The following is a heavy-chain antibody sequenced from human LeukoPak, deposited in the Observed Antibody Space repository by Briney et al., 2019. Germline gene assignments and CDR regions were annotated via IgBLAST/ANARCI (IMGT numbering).Heavy chain of an antibody. V-gene: IGHV3-21*01. J-gene: IGHJ4*02. D-gene: IGHD5-24*01. CDR2: ISSSSSYI. CDR1: GGSFSGYY. CDR3: ARDGRMATTDTEQFDY. Sequence: PSETLSLTCAVYGGSFSGYYWSWVRQAPGKGLEWVSSISSSSSYIYYADSVKGRFTISRDNAKNSLYLQMNSLRAEDTAVYYCARDGRMATTDTEQFDYWGQGTLVTVSS.